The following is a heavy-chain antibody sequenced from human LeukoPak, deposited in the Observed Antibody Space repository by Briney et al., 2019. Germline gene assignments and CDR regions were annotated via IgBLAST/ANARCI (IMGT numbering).Heavy chain of an antibody. J-gene: IGHJ6*02. D-gene: IGHD3-22*01. CDR3: ARLYYDSSGYYLYGMDV. CDR1: GYTFTGYY. V-gene: IGHV1-2*02. Sequence: ASVKVSCKASGYTFTGYYMHWVRQAPGQGLEWMGWINPNSGAWITPNSGGTKYAQKFQGRVTMARDTSISTAYMELRRLRSDDTAVYYCARLYYDSSGYYLYGMDVWGQGTTVTVSS. CDR2: INPNSGAWITPNSGGT.